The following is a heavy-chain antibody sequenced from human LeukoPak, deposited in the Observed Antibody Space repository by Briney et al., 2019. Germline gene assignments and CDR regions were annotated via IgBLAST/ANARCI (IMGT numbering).Heavy chain of an antibody. CDR3: AREDRYCSGGSCYS. D-gene: IGHD2-15*01. J-gene: IGHJ4*02. V-gene: IGHV4-61*02. Sequence: SETLSLTRTVSGGSISSGSYYWSWIRQPAGKGLEWIGRIYTSGSTNYNPSLKSRVIISVDTSKNQFSLELSSVTAADTAVYYCAREDRYCSGGSCYSWGQGTLVTVSS. CDR1: GGSISSGSYY. CDR2: IYTSGST.